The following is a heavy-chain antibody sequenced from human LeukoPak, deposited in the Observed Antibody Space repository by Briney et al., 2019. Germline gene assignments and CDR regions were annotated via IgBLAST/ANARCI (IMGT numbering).Heavy chain of an antibody. CDR1: GGSININTYY. CDR2: IYYSGST. Sequence: PSETLSLTCTVSGGSININTYYWGWIRQPPGKGLEWIGSIYYSGSTYYNPSLKSRVTISVDTSKNQFSLKLSSVTAADTAVYYCARGTYDFWSGYYPNYYYYYYMDVWGKGTTVTVSS. CDR3: ARGTYDFWSGYYPNYYYYYYMDV. V-gene: IGHV4-39*07. J-gene: IGHJ6*03. D-gene: IGHD3-3*01.